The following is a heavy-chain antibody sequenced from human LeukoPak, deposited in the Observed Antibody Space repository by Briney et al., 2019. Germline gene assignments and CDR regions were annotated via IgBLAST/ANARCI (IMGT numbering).Heavy chain of an antibody. CDR1: A. CDR3: ARGSSSWYSEGYFQH. V-gene: IGHV1-69*01. CDR2: IIPIFGTA. J-gene: IGHJ1*01. Sequence: AISWXRQAPGQGXEWMGGIIPIFGTANYAQKFQGRVTITADESTSTAYMELSSLRSEDTAVYYCARGSSSWYSEGYFQHWGQGTLVTVSS. D-gene: IGHD6-13*01.